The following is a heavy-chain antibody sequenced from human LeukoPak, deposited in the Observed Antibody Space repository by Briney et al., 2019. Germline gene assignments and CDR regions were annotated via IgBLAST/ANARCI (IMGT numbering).Heavy chain of an antibody. CDR3: ASREWPSGAFDI. Sequence: PGGSLRLSCATSGFTFSSYAMSWVRQAPGKGREWVSAISGSGGSTYYADSVKGRFTISRDNSKNTLYLQMNSLRAEDTAVYYCASREWPSGAFDIWGQGTMVTVSS. J-gene: IGHJ3*02. CDR2: ISGSGGST. CDR1: GFTFSSYA. D-gene: IGHD3-3*01. V-gene: IGHV3-23*01.